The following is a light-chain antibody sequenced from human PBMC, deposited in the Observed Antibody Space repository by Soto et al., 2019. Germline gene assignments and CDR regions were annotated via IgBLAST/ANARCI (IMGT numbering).Light chain of an antibody. CDR3: SSYEGSSPWV. V-gene: IGLV2-23*01. CDR1: SSDVGSYNL. CDR2: EGS. J-gene: IGLJ3*02. Sequence: QSALTQPASVSGSPGQSITISCTGTSSDVGSYNLVSWYQQHPGKAPKLMIYEGSKRPSGVSNRFSGSKSGNTASLTISGLRVEEGADYYCSSYEGSSPWVFGGGTKLTVL.